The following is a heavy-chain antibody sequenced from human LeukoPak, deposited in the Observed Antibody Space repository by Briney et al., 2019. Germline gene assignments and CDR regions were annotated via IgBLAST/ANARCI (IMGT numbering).Heavy chain of an antibody. CDR3: ARGYYDFWSGYLAIYYFDY. J-gene: IGHJ4*02. Sequence: SETLSLTCTVSGGSISSYYWSWIRQPPGKGLEWIGYIYYSESTNYNPSLKSRVTISVDTSKNQFSLKLSSVTAADTAVYYCARGYYDFWSGYLAIYYFDYWGQGTLVTVSS. V-gene: IGHV4-59*01. CDR1: GGSISSYY. CDR2: IYYSEST. D-gene: IGHD3-3*01.